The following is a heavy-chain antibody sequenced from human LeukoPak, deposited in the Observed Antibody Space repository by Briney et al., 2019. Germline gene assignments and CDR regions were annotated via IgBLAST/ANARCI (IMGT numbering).Heavy chain of an antibody. CDR2: IWFDGSNK. V-gene: IGHV3-33*01. D-gene: IGHD2-15*01. Sequence: PGRSLRLSCAAYGFTFNTYDMHWVRQAPGKGLEWVAVIWFDGSNKYYADSVKGRFTISRDNSKNTLYLQMNSLRAEDTAVYYCARGPDCSGGGCYFDGDGYYFDYWGQGTLVTVSS. CDR3: ARGPDCSGGGCYFDGDGYYFDY. CDR1: GFTFNTYD. J-gene: IGHJ4*02.